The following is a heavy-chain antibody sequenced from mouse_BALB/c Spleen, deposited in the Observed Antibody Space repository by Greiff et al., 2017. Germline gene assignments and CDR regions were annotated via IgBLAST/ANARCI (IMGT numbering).Heavy chain of an antibody. J-gene: IGHJ2*01. CDR2: ISSGSSTI. D-gene: IGHD3-1*01. CDR1: GFTFSSFG. V-gene: IGHV5-17*02. CDR3: ARNGLTFDY. Sequence: EVQLVESGGGLVQPGGSRKLSCAASGFTFSSFGMHWVRQAPEKGLEWVAYISSGSSTIYYADTVKGRFTISRDNPKNTLFLQMTSLRSEDTAMYYCARNGLTFDYWGQGTTLTVSS.